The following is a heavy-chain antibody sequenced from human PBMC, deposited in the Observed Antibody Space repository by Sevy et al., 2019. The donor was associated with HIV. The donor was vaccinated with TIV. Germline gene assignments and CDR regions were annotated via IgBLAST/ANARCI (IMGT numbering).Heavy chain of an antibody. J-gene: IGHJ6*02. CDR2: ISDSSSPR. D-gene: IGHD6-6*01. CDR3: ARGLGALPGYYYAMDV. V-gene: IGHV3-48*01. CDR1: GFIFSSYS. Sequence: GGSLRLSCAAPGFIFSSYSMNWVRQAPGKGLEWISYISDSSSPRYYADSVKGRFTISRDNAKNSLYLQMNSLTAEDTAVYYCARGLGALPGYYYAMDVWGQGTTVTVSS.